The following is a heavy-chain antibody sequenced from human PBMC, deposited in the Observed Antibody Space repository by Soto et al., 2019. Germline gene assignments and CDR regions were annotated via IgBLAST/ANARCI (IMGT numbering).Heavy chain of an antibody. Sequence: SETLSLTCTVSGGSISSGDYYWSWIRQPPGKGLEWIGYIYYTGRTYYNPSLKSRLTISVDTSKNQFSLKLSSVTAADTAVYYCARQGPYSGYEPPYYYMDVWGKGTTVTVSS. CDR2: IYYTGRT. CDR1: GGSISSGDYY. J-gene: IGHJ6*03. V-gene: IGHV4-30-4*01. CDR3: ARQGPYSGYEPPYYYMDV. D-gene: IGHD5-12*01.